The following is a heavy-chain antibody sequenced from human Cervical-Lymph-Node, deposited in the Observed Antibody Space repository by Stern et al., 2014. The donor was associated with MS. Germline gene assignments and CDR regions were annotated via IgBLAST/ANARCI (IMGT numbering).Heavy chain of an antibody. D-gene: IGHD5-24*01. CDR2: ISYDGSNK. V-gene: IGHV3-30*18. CDR1: GFTFSSYG. CDR3: AKDLEMATHYYYYGMDV. J-gene: IGHJ6*02. Sequence: VQLVESGGGVVQPGRSLRLSCAASGFTFSSYGMHWVRQAPGKGLAWVAVISYDGSNKYYADSVKGRFTISRDNSKNTLYLQMNSLRAEDTAVYYCAKDLEMATHYYYYGMDVWGQGTTVTVSS.